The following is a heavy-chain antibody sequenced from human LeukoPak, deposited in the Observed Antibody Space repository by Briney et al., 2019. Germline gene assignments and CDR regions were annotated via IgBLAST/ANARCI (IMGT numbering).Heavy chain of an antibody. D-gene: IGHD7-27*01. CDR2: TSGDGGTT. CDR3: AKDMVWGWFFDL. CDR1: GFKFADYG. J-gene: IGHJ2*01. Sequence: GGSLRLSCAASGFKFADYGMHWVRQIPGGGLEWVSLTSGDGGTTYFAASVEGRFTISRDNSKNSLYLQMNSLRTEDTAFYYCAKDMVWGWFFDLWGRGTLVTVSS. V-gene: IGHV3-43*02.